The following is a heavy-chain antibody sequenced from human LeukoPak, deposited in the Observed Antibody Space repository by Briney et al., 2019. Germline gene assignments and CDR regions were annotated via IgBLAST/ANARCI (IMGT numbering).Heavy chain of an antibody. CDR1: GFTFSTYS. CDR2: ISSNNRYI. V-gene: IGHV3-21*01. CDR3: ARSTEYSSSWYPQWWSDP. D-gene: IGHD6-13*01. Sequence: GGSLRLSCAASGFTFSTYSMNWVRQAPGKGLEWVSSISSNNRYIYYADSVKGRFTISRDNAKNSLYLQMNSLRAEDTAVYYCARSTEYSSSWYPQWWSDPWGQGTLVTVSS. J-gene: IGHJ5*02.